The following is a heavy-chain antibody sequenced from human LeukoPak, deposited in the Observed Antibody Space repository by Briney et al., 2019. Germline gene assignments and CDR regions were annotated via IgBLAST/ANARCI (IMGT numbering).Heavy chain of an antibody. Sequence: GGSLRLSCAASGFTVSSNYMSWVRQAPGKGLEWVSTIYSGGSTYYADSVKGRFTVSRDTSKNTLYLQMNSLRGEDTAVYYCARNGYTSGWYRNWGQGTLVTVSS. J-gene: IGHJ4*02. CDR3: ARNGYTSGWYRN. CDR2: IYSGGST. V-gene: IGHV3-53*01. D-gene: IGHD6-19*01. CDR1: GFTVSSNY.